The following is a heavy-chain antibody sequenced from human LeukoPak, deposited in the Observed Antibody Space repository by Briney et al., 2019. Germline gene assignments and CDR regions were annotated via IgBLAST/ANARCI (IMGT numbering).Heavy chain of an antibody. V-gene: IGHV1-2*02. Sequence: GASVKVSCKASGYTFTGYYMHWVRQARGQGLEWMGWINPNSGGTNYAQKFQGRVTMTRDTSISTAYMELSRLRSGDTAVYYCARDKAKGSYLFDYWGQGTLVTVSS. D-gene: IGHD1-26*01. CDR3: ARDKAKGSYLFDY. J-gene: IGHJ4*02. CDR2: INPNSGGT. CDR1: GYTFTGYY.